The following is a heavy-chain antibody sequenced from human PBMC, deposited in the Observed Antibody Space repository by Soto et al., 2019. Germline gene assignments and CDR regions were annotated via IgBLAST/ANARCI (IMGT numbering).Heavy chain of an antibody. CDR2: IYSGGYT. V-gene: IGHV3-66*01. J-gene: IGHJ4*02. CDR3: AREAIIVIAAPEYYFDY. D-gene: IGHD3-22*01. CDR1: GFDVSNTD. Sequence: EVQLVESGGDLVQRGGSLRLSCAASGFDVSNTDMSWVRQAPGKGLEWVSVIYSGGYTNYADSVKGRFIVSRDSPKKTLYLQMDSLRAEDTAVYYCAREAIIVIAAPEYYFDYWGQGTLVTVSS.